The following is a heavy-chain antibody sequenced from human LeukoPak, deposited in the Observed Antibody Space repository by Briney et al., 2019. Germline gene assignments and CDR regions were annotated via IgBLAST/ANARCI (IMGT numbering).Heavy chain of an antibody. CDR2: INHSGST. D-gene: IGHD3-22*01. CDR3: ARGGPTMIVVVKAFDL. CDR1: GGSFSGYY. Sequence: SETLSLTCAVYGGSFSGYYWSWIRQPPGKGLEWIGEINHSGSTNYNPSLKSRVTISVDTSKNQFSLKLSSVTAADTAVYYCARGGPTMIVVVKAFDLWGQGTMVTVSS. J-gene: IGHJ3*01. V-gene: IGHV4-34*01.